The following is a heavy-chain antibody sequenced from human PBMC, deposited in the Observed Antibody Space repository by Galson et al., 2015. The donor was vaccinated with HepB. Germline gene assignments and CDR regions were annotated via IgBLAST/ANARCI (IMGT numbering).Heavy chain of an antibody. D-gene: IGHD3-22*01. CDR2: INWNGGST. CDR1: GFTFDDYG. V-gene: IGHV3-20*01. J-gene: IGHJ3*02. Sequence: SLRLSCAASGFTFDDYGMSWVRQAPGKGLEWVSGINWNGGSTGYADSVKGRFTISRDNAKNSLYLQMNSLRAEDTALYHCARSVGDSSYADAFDIWGQGTMVTVSS. CDR3: ARSVGDSSYADAFDI.